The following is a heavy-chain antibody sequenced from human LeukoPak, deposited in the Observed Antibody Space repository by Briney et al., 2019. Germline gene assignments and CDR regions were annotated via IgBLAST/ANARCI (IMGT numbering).Heavy chain of an antibody. V-gene: IGHV1-18*01. CDR1: GYTFTSYG. CDR3: ARAVEYSYGNWFDP. CDR2: ISAYNGNT. Sequence: ASVKVSCKASGYTFTSYGISWVRQAPGQGLEWMGWISAYNGNTNYAQKLQGRVSMTTDTSTSTAYMELRSLRSDDTAVYYCARAVEYSYGNWFDPWGQGTLVTVSS. D-gene: IGHD5-18*01. J-gene: IGHJ5*02.